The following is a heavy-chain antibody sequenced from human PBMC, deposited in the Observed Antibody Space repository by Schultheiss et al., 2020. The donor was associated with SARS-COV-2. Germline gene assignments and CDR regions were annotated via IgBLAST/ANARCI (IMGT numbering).Heavy chain of an antibody. CDR2: IYYSGST. CDR1: NGSVSIGSYY. CDR3: ASGYEALDY. Sequence: SETLSLTCTVSNGSVSIGSYYWSWLRQPPGKGLEWIGYIYYSGSTYYNPSLKSRVTISVDTSKNQFSLKLSSVTAADTAVYYCASGYEALDYWGQGTLVTVSS. J-gene: IGHJ4*02. V-gene: IGHV4-61*01. D-gene: IGHD5-12*01.